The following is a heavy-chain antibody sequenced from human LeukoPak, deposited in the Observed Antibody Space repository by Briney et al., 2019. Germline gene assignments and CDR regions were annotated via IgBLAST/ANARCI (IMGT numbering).Heavy chain of an antibody. CDR2: ISYDGSNK. D-gene: IGHD3-16*01. J-gene: IGHJ4*02. V-gene: IGHV3-30*03. CDR1: GFTFSSYG. CDR3: ARGGRYAYFLDY. Sequence: GGSLRLSCAASGFTFSSYGMHWVRQAPGKGLEWVAGISYDGSNKNYPDSVKGRFTISRDNAKNTVYVHMNSLRDEDTAVYYCARGGRYAYFLDYWGQGTLVTFSS.